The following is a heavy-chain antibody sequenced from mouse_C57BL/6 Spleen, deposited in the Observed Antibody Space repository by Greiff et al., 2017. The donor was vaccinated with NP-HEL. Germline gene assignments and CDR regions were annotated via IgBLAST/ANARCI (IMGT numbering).Heavy chain of an antibody. J-gene: IGHJ3*01. V-gene: IGHV5-6*01. CDR1: GFTFSSYG. D-gene: IGHD2-1*01. Sequence: EVQGVESGGDLVKPGGSLKLSCAASGFTFSSYGMSWVRQTPDKRLEWVATISSGGSYTYYPASVKGRFTISRDNAKNTLYLQMSSLKSEDTAFYYCGRHNGNRFAYWGQGTLVTVSA. CDR3: GRHNGNRFAY. CDR2: ISSGGSYT.